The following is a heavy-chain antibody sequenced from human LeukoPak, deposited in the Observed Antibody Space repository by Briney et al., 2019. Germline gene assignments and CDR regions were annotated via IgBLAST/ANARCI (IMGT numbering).Heavy chain of an antibody. CDR3: ARDRGGGYWGEVR. J-gene: IGHJ4*02. CDR2: IYSGGST. Sequence: GGSLRLSCAASGFTVSSNYMSWVRQAPGKGLEWVSVIYSGGSTYYADSVKGRFTISRDNSKNTLYLQMNSLRAEDTAVYYCARDRGGGYWGEVRWGQGTLVTVSS. D-gene: IGHD1-26*01. V-gene: IGHV3-53*01. CDR1: GFTVSSNY.